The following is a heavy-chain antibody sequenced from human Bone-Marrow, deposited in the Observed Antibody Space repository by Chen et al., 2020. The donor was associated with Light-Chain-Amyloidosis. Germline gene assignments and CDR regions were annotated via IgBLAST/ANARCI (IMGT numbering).Heavy chain of an antibody. D-gene: IGHD3-3*02. Sequence: VQLVESGGGVAQPGTSLRLSCAASGFTFSDFGFHWVRQAPGKGLEWVAVQWFNGNDNYADSVRGRFTISRDSSKNMLFLQLNSPRVEDTAIYYCARDSIEGPTDFDYWGQGTLVTVSS. CDR2: QWFNGND. CDR1: GFTFSDFG. CDR3: ARDSIEGPTDFDY. V-gene: IGHV3-33*01. J-gene: IGHJ4*02.